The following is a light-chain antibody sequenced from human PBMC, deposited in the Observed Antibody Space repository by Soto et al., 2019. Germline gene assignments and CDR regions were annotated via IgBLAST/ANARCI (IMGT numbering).Light chain of an antibody. CDR1: SSDIGGYDS. Sequence: QSALTQPASVSGSPGQSITISCTGSSSDIGGYDSVSWYQQHPGRAPKLIIYDVSNRPSGVSDRFSGSKSGNTASLTISGLQAEDEADYYCNSYTVTTTPGYVVGAGTKVTVL. CDR2: DVS. J-gene: IGLJ1*01. CDR3: NSYTVTTTPGYV. V-gene: IGLV2-14*03.